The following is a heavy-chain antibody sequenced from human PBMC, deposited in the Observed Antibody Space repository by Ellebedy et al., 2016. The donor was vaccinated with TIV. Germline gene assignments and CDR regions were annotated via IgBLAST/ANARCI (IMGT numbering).Heavy chain of an antibody. CDR1: GFTVSSNY. CDR2: IYSGGST. V-gene: IGHV3-53*01. CDR3: ARGKLELRSYYYYYMDV. J-gene: IGHJ6*03. D-gene: IGHD1-7*01. Sequence: GESLKISXAASGFTVSSNYMSWVRQAPGKGLEWVSVIYSGGSTYYADSVKGRFTISRDNSKNTLYLQMNSLRAEDTAVYYCARGKLELRSYYYYYMDVWGKGTTVTVSS.